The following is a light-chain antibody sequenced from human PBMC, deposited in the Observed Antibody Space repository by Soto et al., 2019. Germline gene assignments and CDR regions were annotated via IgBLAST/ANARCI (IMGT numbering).Light chain of an antibody. V-gene: IGKV3-20*01. CDR1: QSVRRSY. Sequence: EIVLTQSPGTLSLSPGERSTLSCRASQSVRRSYLAWYQQKPGQAPRLLIYGASNRATGIQDRFSGSGSGTDFTLTISSLQPEDFATDYCHQSYSTRTFGQGTKVDIK. CDR3: HQSYSTRT. J-gene: IGKJ1*01. CDR2: GAS.